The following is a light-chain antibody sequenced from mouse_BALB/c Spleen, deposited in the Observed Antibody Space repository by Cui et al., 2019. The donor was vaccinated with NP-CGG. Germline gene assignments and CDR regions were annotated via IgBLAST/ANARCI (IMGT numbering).Light chain of an antibody. V-gene: IGLV1*01. CDR1: TGAVTTSNY. Sequence: QAFVTRECALTTSPGETVTFTCRSSTGAVTTSNYANWVQEKPDHLFTGLIGGTNNRVPGVPARFSGSLIGDKAALTITGAQTEDEAIYFCALWYSNHWVFGGGTKLTVL. J-gene: IGLJ1*01. CDR3: ALWYSNHWV. CDR2: GTN.